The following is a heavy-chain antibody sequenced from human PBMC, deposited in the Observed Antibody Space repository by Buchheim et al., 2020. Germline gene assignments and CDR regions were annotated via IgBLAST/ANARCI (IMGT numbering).Heavy chain of an antibody. J-gene: IGHJ4*02. CDR1: GFTFSSYA. CDR3: AKDAGAGPWIQLWLPDY. D-gene: IGHD5-18*01. Sequence: EVQLLESGGGLVQPGGSLRLSCAASGFTFSSYAVSWVRQAPGKGLEWVSAISGSGGSTYYADSVKGRFTISRTNSKTRCYLQMNSLRAEDTAVYYCAKDAGAGPWIQLWLPDYWGQGTL. V-gene: IGHV3-23*01. CDR2: ISGSGGST.